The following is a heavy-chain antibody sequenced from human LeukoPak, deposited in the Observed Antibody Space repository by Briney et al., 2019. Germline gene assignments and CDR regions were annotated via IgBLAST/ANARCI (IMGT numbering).Heavy chain of an antibody. Sequence: GGSLRLSCAASGFTFSSYAMHWVRQAPGKGLEWVAVISYDGSNKYYADSVKGRFTISRDNSKNTLYLQMNSLRAKDTAVYYCARDWNPYYDSSGLIDYWGQGTLVTVSS. CDR3: ARDWNPYYDSSGLIDY. CDR1: GFTFSSYA. D-gene: IGHD3-22*01. V-gene: IGHV3-30*04. CDR2: ISYDGSNK. J-gene: IGHJ4*02.